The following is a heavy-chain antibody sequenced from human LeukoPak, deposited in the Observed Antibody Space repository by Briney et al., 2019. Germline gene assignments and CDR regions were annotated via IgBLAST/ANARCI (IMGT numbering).Heavy chain of an antibody. V-gene: IGHV3-23*01. D-gene: IGHD5-24*01. CDR1: GFTFTTYA. Sequence: GGSLRLSCAVSGFTFTTYAMSWVRQAPGKGLEWVSSISDTGGNTYYADSVKGRFTISRDNSKNTLYLQVNSLRDEDTAIYYCAKSMSTIRRGYFDFWGQGTLVTVSS. J-gene: IGHJ4*02. CDR3: AKSMSTIRRGYFDF. CDR2: ISDTGGNT.